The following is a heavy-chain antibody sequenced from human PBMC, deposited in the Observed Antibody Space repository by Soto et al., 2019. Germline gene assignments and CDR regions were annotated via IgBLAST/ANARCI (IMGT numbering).Heavy chain of an antibody. Sequence: ASVKVSCKASGYTFTSYGISWVRQAPGQGLEWMGWISAYNGNTNYAQKLQGRVTMTTDTSTSTAYMELRSLRSDDTAVYYCARGGRYFDWLLSSHDAFDIWGQGTMVTVSS. CDR3: ARGGRYFDWLLSSHDAFDI. V-gene: IGHV1-18*01. CDR1: GYTFTSYG. J-gene: IGHJ3*02. CDR2: ISAYNGNT. D-gene: IGHD3-9*01.